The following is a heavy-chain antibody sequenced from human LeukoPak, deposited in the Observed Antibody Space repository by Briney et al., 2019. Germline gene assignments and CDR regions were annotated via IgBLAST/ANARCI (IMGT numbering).Heavy chain of an antibody. CDR3: AKVDSYGTHDAFDI. V-gene: IGHV3-7*03. Sequence: GGSLRLSCAASGFTFSNYWMSWVRQAPGKGLEWVANIKFDGSEKFYVDSVKGRFTISRDNAKNSLYLQMNSLRAEDTALYYCAKVDSYGTHDAFDIWGQGTMVTVSS. D-gene: IGHD5-18*01. CDR2: IKFDGSEK. CDR1: GFTFSNYW. J-gene: IGHJ3*02.